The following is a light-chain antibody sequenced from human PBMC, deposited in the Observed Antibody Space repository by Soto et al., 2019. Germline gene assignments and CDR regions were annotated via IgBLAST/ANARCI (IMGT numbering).Light chain of an antibody. V-gene: IGKV3-11*01. CDR1: QSVSSY. CDR2: DAS. J-gene: IGKJ2*02. CDR3: QQRSNWGGT. Sequence: EIVLTQSPATLSLSRGERATLSCRASQSVSSYLAWYQQKPGQAPRLLIYDASTRATRIPARFSGSGSGTDFTLTISSLEPEDFAVYYFQQRSNWGGTFGQGTKLEIK.